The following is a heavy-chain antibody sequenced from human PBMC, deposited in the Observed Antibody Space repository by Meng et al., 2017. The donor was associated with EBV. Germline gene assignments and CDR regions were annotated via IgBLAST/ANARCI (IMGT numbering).Heavy chain of an antibody. V-gene: IGHV4-39*07. CDR1: GGSISSSSYY. J-gene: IGHJ4*02. D-gene: IGHD3-10*01. CDR2: IYYRGST. Sequence: QLQLQASGPGLVKPSEXLSLTCTVSGGSISSSSYYWGWLRQPQGKGLEWIGSIYYRGSTYYNPSLKRRVTISVDTSKNQFSLKLSSVTAADTAVYYCARSSPVRFGELSNWGQGTLVTVSS. CDR3: ARSSPVRFGELSN.